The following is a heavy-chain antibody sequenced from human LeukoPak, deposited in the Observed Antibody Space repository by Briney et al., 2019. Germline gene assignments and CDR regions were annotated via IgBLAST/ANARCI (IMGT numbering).Heavy chain of an antibody. CDR3: ARDYYGDYYFGS. J-gene: IGHJ4*02. V-gene: IGHV3-21*01. CDR1: GFTFTSYS. Sequence: GGSLRLSCAASGFTFTSYSMNWVRQAPGKGLEWVSSISRSSRYIYYADSVKGRFTISRDNAKNSLYLQMNSLRAEDTAVYYCARDYYGDYYFGSWGQGTLVTVSS. CDR2: ISRSSRYI. D-gene: IGHD4-17*01.